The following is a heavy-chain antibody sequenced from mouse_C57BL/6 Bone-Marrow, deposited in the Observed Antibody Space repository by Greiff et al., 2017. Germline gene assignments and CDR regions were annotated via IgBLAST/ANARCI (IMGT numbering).Heavy chain of an antibody. CDR1: GFNIKDDY. CDR2: IDPENGDT. CDR3: TTGRDPSWFAY. D-gene: IGHD1-1*01. V-gene: IGHV14-4*01. J-gene: IGHJ3*01. Sequence: EVQLQQSGAELVRPGASVKLSCPASGFNIKDDYMHWVKQRPEQGLEWIGWIDPENGDTAYASKFQGKDTITADTSSNTPYLQPSSLASEGTAVSSSTTGRDPSWFAYWGQGTLVTVSA.